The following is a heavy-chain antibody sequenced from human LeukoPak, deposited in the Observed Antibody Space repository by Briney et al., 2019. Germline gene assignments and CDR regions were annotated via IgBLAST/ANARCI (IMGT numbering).Heavy chain of an antibody. CDR1: EFTFSAYG. J-gene: IGHJ4*02. V-gene: IGHV3-30*02. CDR3: AKDATIDSSGYYDY. D-gene: IGHD3-22*01. Sequence: GGSLRLSCAASEFTFSAYGMHWVRQAPGKGLEWVAFIRYDGSNKYSADSVKGRFTIARDNSKNTLHLQMNSLRAEDTAVYYCAKDATIDSSGYYDYWGQGTLVTVSS. CDR2: IRYDGSNK.